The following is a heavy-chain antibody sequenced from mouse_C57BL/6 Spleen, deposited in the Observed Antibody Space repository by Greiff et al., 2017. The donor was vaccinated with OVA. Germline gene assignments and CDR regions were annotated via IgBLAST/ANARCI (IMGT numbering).Heavy chain of an antibody. D-gene: IGHD1-1*01. Sequence: DVKLQESGAELVRPGASVKLSCTASGFNIKDYYMHWVKQRPEQGLEWIGRIDPEDGDTEYAPKFQGKATMTADTSSNTAYLQLSSLTSEDTAVYYCTREGALITTRAMDYWGQGTSVTVSS. CDR2: IDPEDGDT. V-gene: IGHV14-1*01. CDR3: TREGALITTRAMDY. CDR1: GFNIKDYY. J-gene: IGHJ4*01.